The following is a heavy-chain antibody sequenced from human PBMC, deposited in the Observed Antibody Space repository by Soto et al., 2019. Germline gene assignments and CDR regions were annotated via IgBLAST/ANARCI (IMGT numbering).Heavy chain of an antibody. CDR3: ARDKLGYYDSSGYYGYYYYGMDV. CDR1: GFTFSSYS. Sequence: EVQLVESGGGLVKPGGSLRLSCAASGFTFSSYSMNWVRQAPGKGLEWVSSISSSSSYIYYADSVKGRFTISRDNAKNSLYLQMNSLRAEDTAVYYCARDKLGYYDSSGYYGYYYYGMDVWGQGTTVTVSS. J-gene: IGHJ6*02. D-gene: IGHD3-22*01. CDR2: ISSSSSYI. V-gene: IGHV3-21*01.